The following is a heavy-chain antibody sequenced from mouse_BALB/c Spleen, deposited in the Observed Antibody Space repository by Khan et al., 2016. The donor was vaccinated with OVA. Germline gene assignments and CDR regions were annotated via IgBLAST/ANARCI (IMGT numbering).Heavy chain of an antibody. Sequence: QVQLQQSGAELAKPGASVKISCKASGYSFTTYWMHWVKQRPGQGLEWIGYINPSTGYTDYNQKFKDKATLTADKSSSTAYMDLSSLTSDDSAVYYCGRGGNYGAWFAYWGQGTLVTVSA. J-gene: IGHJ3*01. CDR1: GYSFTTYW. D-gene: IGHD2-1*01. V-gene: IGHV1-7*01. CDR3: GRGGNYGAWFAY. CDR2: INPSTGYT.